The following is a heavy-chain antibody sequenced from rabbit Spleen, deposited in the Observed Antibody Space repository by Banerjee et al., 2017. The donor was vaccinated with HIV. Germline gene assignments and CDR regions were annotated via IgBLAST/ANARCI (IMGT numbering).Heavy chain of an antibody. CDR3: ARDLTDVIGWNFGW. D-gene: IGHD1-1*01. J-gene: IGHJ4*01. V-gene: IGHV1S40*01. CDR1: GFSFSGSHY. CDR2: IYAGSSGTT. Sequence: QSLEESGGDLVKPGASLTLTCTASGFSFSGSHYMCWVRQAPGKGLEWIACIYAGSSGTTYYTSWAKGRFTISETSSTTVTLQMTSLTAADTATYFCARDLTDVIGWNFGWWGPGTLVTVS.